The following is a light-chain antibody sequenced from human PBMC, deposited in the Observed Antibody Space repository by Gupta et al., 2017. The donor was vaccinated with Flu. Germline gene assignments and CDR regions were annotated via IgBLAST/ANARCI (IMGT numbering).Light chain of an antibody. CDR1: SSNIGSNT. J-gene: IGLJ3*02. Sequence: QSVLTQPPSASGTPGQRVPLPCSGSSSNIGSNTVNWYQQLPGTAPKLLIYSNNQRPSGVPDRFSGSKSGTSASLAISGLQSEDEADYYCAACDDSLNGWVFGGGTKLTVL. V-gene: IGLV1-44*01. CDR2: SNN. CDR3: AACDDSLNGWV.